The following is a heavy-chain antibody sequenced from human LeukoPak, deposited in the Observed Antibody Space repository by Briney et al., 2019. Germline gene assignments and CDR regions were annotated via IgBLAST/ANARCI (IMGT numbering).Heavy chain of an antibody. CDR2: IYSSGST. Sequence: SETLSLTCSVSGDSFRSYYWSWIRQPPGKGLEWLGCIYSSGSTDYNPSLKSRVTLSVDTSESQFSLTLNSVTAADTAVYYCARRFSSTSGRWFDPWGQGTLVTVSP. J-gene: IGHJ5*02. V-gene: IGHV4-59*01. CDR3: ARRFSSTSGRWFDP. D-gene: IGHD6-19*01. CDR1: GDSFRSYY.